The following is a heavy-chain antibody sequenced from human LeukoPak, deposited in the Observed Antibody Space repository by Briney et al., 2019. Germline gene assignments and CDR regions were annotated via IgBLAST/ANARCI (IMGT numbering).Heavy chain of an antibody. J-gene: IGHJ4*02. CDR3: ARVGRVGRYFDWLMI. CDR1: GYTFSSDY. Sequence: GASVKVSCKASGYTFSSDYIQWVRQAPGQGLEWMGMINPNGGITTYAQKFQGTITMTRDTSTSTVYMELNSLRSEDTAMYYCARVGRVGRYFDWLMIWGQGTQVTVSS. D-gene: IGHD3-9*01. CDR2: INPNGGIT. V-gene: IGHV1-46*01.